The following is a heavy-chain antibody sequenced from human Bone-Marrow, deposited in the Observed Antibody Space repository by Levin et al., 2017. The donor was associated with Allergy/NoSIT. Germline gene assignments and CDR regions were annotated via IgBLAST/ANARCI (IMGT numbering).Heavy chain of an antibody. Sequence: GESLRLSCATSGFTFNNYAMTWVRQAPGKGLEWVSTIGAGADTHYADSVKGRFIISRDNSKNTLYLQMNSLRAEDTAMYYCAKYLAVGASRWFDPWGQGTLVTVSS. V-gene: IGHV3-23*01. D-gene: IGHD6-19*01. CDR3: AKYLAVGASRWFDP. CDR2: IGAGADT. J-gene: IGHJ5*02. CDR1: GFTFNNYA.